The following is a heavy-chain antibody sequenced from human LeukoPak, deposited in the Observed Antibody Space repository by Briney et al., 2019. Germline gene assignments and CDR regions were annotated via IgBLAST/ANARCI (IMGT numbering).Heavy chain of an antibody. J-gene: IGHJ6*03. CDR1: GFTFSSYS. CDR3: ARDAHGDYGFYYYYYMDV. D-gene: IGHD4-17*01. V-gene: IGHV3-48*01. Sequence: GGSLRLSCAASGFTFSSYSMNWVRQAPGKGLEWVSYISSSSSTIYYADSVKGRFAISRDNAKNSVYLQMNSLRAEDTAVYYCARDAHGDYGFYYYYYMDVWGKGTTVTISS. CDR2: ISSSSSTI.